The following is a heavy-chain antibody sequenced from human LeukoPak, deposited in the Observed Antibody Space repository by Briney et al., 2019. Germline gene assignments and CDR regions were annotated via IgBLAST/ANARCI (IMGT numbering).Heavy chain of an antibody. D-gene: IGHD1-14*01. V-gene: IGHV3-7*01. Sequence: GGSLRLSCAASGFTFTNYWMAWVRQAPGKGLEWVANIKEDGSAKYYVDSVKGRFTISRDNAKNSLYLQMSSLRVEDTAVYYCARDSGYNTFGYWGQGALVTVSS. CDR3: ARDSGYNTFGY. CDR1: GFTFTNYW. CDR2: IKEDGSAK. J-gene: IGHJ4*02.